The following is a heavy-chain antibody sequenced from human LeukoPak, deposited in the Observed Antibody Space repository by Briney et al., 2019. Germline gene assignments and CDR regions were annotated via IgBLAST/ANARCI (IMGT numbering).Heavy chain of an antibody. D-gene: IGHD2-2*01. V-gene: IGHV4-4*07. Sequence: SETLSLTCTVSDGSISGYYWTWIRQPAGKGLEWIGRIYTSDNTIYNPSLRSRVTMSVDTSKNQFSLKLSSVTAADTAVYYCARGFVPAGMARYHYMDVWGKGTTVTVSS. CDR1: DGSISGYY. CDR3: ARGFVPAGMARYHYMDV. CDR2: IYTSDNT. J-gene: IGHJ6*03.